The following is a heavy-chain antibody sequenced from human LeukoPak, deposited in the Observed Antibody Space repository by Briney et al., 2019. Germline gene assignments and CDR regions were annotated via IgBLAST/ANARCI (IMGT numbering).Heavy chain of an antibody. D-gene: IGHD3-22*01. J-gene: IGHJ6*04. CDR3: AKDRVAYEHFYFMDV. Sequence: HPGRSLRLSCVASGFDLSVYGMHWVRQAPGRGLEWVAVIWYDGSNTYYSDSVKGRFTISRDTSNGTLFLHMTDLRTEDTATYYCAKDRVAYEHFYFMDVWGRGTKVTVSS. CDR1: GFDLSVYG. V-gene: IGHV3-33*06. CDR2: IWYDGSNT.